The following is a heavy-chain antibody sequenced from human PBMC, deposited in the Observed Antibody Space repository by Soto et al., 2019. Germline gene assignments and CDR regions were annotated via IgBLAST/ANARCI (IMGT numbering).Heavy chain of an antibody. Sequence: QVQLVQSGAEVKKPGASVKVSCKASGYTFTGYYMHWVRQAPGQGLEWMGWINPNSGGTNYAQKCQGWVTMTRDTSISTAYMELSRLRADDTAVYYCARSPRRIAVAGTPFDYWGQGTLVTVSS. V-gene: IGHV1-2*04. CDR1: GYTFTGYY. D-gene: IGHD6-19*01. CDR2: INPNSGGT. CDR3: ARSPRRIAVAGTPFDY. J-gene: IGHJ4*02.